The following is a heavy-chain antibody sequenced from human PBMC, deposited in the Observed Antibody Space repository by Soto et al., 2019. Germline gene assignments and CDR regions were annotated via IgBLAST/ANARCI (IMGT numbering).Heavy chain of an antibody. CDR3: AKTGSSTNYDP. V-gene: IGHV3-7*01. Sequence: GGSLRLSCAASGFTFSNFWMSWVRQAPGRGLEWVANIKQDGTEKYYVDSVKGRFTISRDNPKNSLYLQMNSLTAEDTAVYYCAKTGSSTNYDPWGQGTLVTVSS. CDR2: IKQDGTEK. CDR1: GFTFSNFW. D-gene: IGHD2-2*01. J-gene: IGHJ5*02.